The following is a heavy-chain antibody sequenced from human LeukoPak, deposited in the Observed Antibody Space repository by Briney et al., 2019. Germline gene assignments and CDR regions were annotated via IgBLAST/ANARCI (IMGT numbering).Heavy chain of an antibody. Sequence: PSQTLSLTCTVSGGSISSGGYYWSWIRQHPGKGLEWIGYIYYSGSTNYNPSLKSRVTMSVDTSKNQFSLNLSSVTAADTAVYYCARQDCGGGSCHYYYGMDVWGQGTTVTVSS. CDR3: ARQDCGGGSCHYYYGMDV. CDR2: IYYSGST. J-gene: IGHJ6*02. CDR1: GGSISSGGYY. V-gene: IGHV4-31*03. D-gene: IGHD2-15*01.